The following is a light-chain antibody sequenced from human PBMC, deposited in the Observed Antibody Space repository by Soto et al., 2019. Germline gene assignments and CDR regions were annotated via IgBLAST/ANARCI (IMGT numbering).Light chain of an antibody. CDR1: QSLLHSNGYTY. CDR2: LTS. V-gene: IGKV2-28*01. CDR3: MQTLQAPQLT. Sequence: IVMTQSPLSLPVTPGEPASISCRSSQSLLHSNGYTYLDWYLQKPGQSPQLLIYLTSSRASGVPDRFSGSGSGTDFTLKISRVEAEDVGVYYCMQTLQAPQLTFGGGTKVEIK. J-gene: IGKJ4*01.